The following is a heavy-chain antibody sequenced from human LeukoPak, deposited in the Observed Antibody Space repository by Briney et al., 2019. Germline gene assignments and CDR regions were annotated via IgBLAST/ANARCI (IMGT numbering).Heavy chain of an antibody. CDR3: ARDFEDYYDSSGYAPFDY. Sequence: PGRSLRLSCAASGFTFSSYGMHWVRQAPGKGLEWVAVIWYDGSNKYYADSVKGRFTISRDNSKNTPYLQMNSLRAEDTAVYYCARDFEDYYDSSGYAPFDYWGQGTLVTVSS. D-gene: IGHD3-22*01. V-gene: IGHV3-33*01. CDR2: IWYDGSNK. CDR1: GFTFSSYG. J-gene: IGHJ4*02.